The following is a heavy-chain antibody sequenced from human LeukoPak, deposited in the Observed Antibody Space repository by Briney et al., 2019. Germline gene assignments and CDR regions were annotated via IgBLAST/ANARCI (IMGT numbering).Heavy chain of an antibody. V-gene: IGHV4-59*01. CDR2: MYNRGST. D-gene: IGHD6-19*01. J-gene: IGHJ4*02. Sequence: SETLSLTCTVSGDSISNYYWSWIRQSPGKELEWIGYMYNRGSTIYNPSLKSRVTISTDTSKNQFSLRLTSVTAADTAVYYCARAEKAVTGTLDSWGQRTLITVSS. CDR3: ARAEKAVTGTLDS. CDR1: GDSISNYY.